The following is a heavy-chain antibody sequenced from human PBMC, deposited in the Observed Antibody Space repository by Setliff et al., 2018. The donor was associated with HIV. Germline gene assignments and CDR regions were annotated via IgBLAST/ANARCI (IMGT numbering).Heavy chain of an antibody. Sequence: GGSLRLSCAASGFTFYNAWMSWVRQAPGKGLEWVGRIKIKTDGGTTDYAAPVKGRFTISRDDSKNTLYLQMNSLKTEDTAVYYCTTSWITDGYTFGPRKYYFDYWGQGTLVTVSS. CDR2: IKIKTDGGTT. J-gene: IGHJ4*02. D-gene: IGHD5-18*01. V-gene: IGHV3-15*01. CDR3: TTSWITDGYTFGPRKYYFDY. CDR1: GFTFYNAW.